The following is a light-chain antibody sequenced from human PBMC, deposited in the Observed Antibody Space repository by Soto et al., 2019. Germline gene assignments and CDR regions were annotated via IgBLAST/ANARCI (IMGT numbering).Light chain of an antibody. V-gene: IGKV1-6*01. CDR3: LQDYNYPWT. J-gene: IGKJ1*01. CDR1: QGIRNE. CDR2: AAS. Sequence: AIPMTQSPSSLSASVGDRVTITCRASQGIRNELGWYQQKPGKAPKLLIYAASSLQTGVPSRFSGSGSGTDFTLTISSLQPEDFATYYCLQDYNYPWTFGQGTKVEIK.